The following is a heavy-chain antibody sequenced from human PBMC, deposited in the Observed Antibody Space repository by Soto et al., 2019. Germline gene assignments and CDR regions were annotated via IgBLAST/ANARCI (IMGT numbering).Heavy chain of an antibody. Sequence: QVQLQESGPGLVKPSQTLSLTCTVSGGSISSGDYYWSWIRQPPGKGLEWIGYIYYSGSTYYNPSLKSRXXIXVXXSKNQFSLKLSSVTAADPAVYYCVAIGLRQLAFDYWGQGTLVTVSS. J-gene: IGHJ4*02. CDR2: IYYSGST. D-gene: IGHD6-13*01. V-gene: IGHV4-30-4*01. CDR3: VAIGLRQLAFDY. CDR1: GGSISSGDYY.